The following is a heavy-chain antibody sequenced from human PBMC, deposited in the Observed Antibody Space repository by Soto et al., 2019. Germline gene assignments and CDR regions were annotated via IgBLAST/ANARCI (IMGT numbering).Heavy chain of an antibody. CDR1: GYTFTSYD. V-gene: IGHV1-8*01. CDR2: MNPNSGNT. Sequence: QVQLVQSGAEVKKPGASVKVSCKASGYTFTSYDINWVRQATGQGLEWMGWMNPNSGNTGYAQKFQGRVSRTGNSYISTAYMELSSLRSEDTAVYYCARGRGSSWYWFDPWGQGTLVTVSS. CDR3: ARGRGSSWYWFDP. D-gene: IGHD6-13*01. J-gene: IGHJ5*02.